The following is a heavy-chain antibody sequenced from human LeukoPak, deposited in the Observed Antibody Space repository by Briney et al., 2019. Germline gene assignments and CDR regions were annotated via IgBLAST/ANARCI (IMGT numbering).Heavy chain of an antibody. CDR2: LYYSGTT. CDR3: ARSVSSSWYVEAFDI. J-gene: IGHJ3*02. Sequence: SETLSLTCSVSDGSVSGYYWSWIRQPPGKGLEWIGYLYYSGTTNYNPSLKSRVTISVDTPKNQFSLKLSSVTAADTAVYYCARSVSSSWYVEAFDIWGQGTMVTVSS. V-gene: IGHV4-59*02. D-gene: IGHD6-13*01. CDR1: DGSVSGYY.